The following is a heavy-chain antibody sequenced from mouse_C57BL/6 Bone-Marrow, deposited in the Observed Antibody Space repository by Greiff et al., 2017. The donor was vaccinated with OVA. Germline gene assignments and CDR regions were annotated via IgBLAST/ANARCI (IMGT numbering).Heavy chain of an antibody. CDR3: ARSLYPYYAMDY. V-gene: IGHV1-54*01. J-gene: IGHJ4*01. D-gene: IGHD2-1*01. CDR1: GYAFTNYL. Sequence: QVQLQQSGAELVRPGTSVKVSCKASGYAFTNYLIEWVKQRPGQGLAWIGVINPGSGGTNYNEKFKGKATLTADKSSSTAYMQLSSLTSEDSAVYFCARSLYPYYAMDYWGQGTSVTVSS. CDR2: INPGSGGT.